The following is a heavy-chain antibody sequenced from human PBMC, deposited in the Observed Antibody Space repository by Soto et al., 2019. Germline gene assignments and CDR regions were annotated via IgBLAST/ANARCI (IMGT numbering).Heavy chain of an antibody. V-gene: IGHV1-18*01. D-gene: IGHD3-16*01. CDR2: ISAFNGQT. CDR1: GYTFTSYG. Sequence: ASVKVSCKASGYTFTSYGVSWVRQAPGQGLEWMGWISAFNGQTNYIQKVQGRITLTTEASTSTAYMELRSLRSDDTAVYYCARGGDYYYGLDVWGQGTTVTVSS. J-gene: IGHJ6*02. CDR3: ARGGDYYYGLDV.